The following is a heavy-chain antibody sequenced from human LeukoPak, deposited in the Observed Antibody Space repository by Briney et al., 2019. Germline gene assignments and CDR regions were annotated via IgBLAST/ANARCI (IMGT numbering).Heavy chain of an antibody. J-gene: IGHJ4*02. CDR1: GASISSYY. CDR2: LYISGST. Sequence: PSETLSLTCTVSGASISSYYYNWIRQTAGRGLEWIGRLYISGSTDYNPSLKSRVTISVDTSNNRFSLNLNSVTAADTAVYFCARDLSGSLYFDYWGQGVLVTVSS. V-gene: IGHV4-4*07. D-gene: IGHD3-10*01. CDR3: ARDLSGSLYFDY.